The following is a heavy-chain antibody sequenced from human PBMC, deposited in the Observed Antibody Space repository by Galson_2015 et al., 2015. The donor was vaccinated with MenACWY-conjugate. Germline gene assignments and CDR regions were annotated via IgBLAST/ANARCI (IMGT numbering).Heavy chain of an antibody. CDR1: GFIFSNHA. Sequence: SLRLSCAASGFIFSNHAMTWVRQVPGRGLEWVSTITGTGGGTFYADSVKGRFTISRDNSKNTLYLQMNSLRVEDTAVYNCAKDGAVRDYYYYMDVWGTGTTVTVSS. D-gene: IGHD3-10*01. J-gene: IGHJ6*03. CDR2: ITGTGGGT. CDR3: AKDGAVRDYYYYMDV. V-gene: IGHV3-23*01.